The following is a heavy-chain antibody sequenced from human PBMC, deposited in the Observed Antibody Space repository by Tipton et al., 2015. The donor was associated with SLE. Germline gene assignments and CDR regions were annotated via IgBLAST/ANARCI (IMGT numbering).Heavy chain of an antibody. D-gene: IGHD1-26*01. J-gene: IGHJ3*02. CDR2: IYYSGST. CDR3: ARVGGIVGATDDAFDI. Sequence: TLSLTCTVSGGSISSHYWSWIRQPPGKGLEWIGYIYYSGSTNYNPSLKSRVTISVDTSKNQFSLKLSSVTAADTAVYYCARVGGIVGATDDAFDIWGQGTMVTVSS. CDR1: GGSISSHY. V-gene: IGHV4-59*11.